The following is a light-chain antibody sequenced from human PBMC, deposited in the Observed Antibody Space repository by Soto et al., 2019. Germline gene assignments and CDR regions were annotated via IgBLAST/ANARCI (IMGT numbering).Light chain of an antibody. J-gene: IGKJ1*01. Sequence: EIVLTQSPGTLSLSPGERATLSCRASQSVSSTYLAWYQQKPGQAPRLLIYGASIRATGIPDRFSGSGSGTDFTLTISRLEPEDFAVYYCQQYDRSSWTFGQGTKVELK. CDR3: QQYDRSSWT. V-gene: IGKV3-20*01. CDR2: GAS. CDR1: QSVSSTY.